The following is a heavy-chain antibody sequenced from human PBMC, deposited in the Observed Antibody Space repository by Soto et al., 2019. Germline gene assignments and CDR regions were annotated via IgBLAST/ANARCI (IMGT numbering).Heavy chain of an antibody. V-gene: IGHV3-23*01. CDR1: GFTSSSFW. CDR3: AKGYNEYIDIYIDS. J-gene: IGHJ4*02. Sequence: GGSLRLSCAASGFTSSSFWMHWVRQAPGKGLEWVSGISGGGSSTYYADSVKGRFTMSRDNSRSTLYLQLSSLRVEDAALYYCAKGYNEYIDIYIDSWGQGTPVTVSS. CDR2: ISGGGSST. D-gene: IGHD5-18*01.